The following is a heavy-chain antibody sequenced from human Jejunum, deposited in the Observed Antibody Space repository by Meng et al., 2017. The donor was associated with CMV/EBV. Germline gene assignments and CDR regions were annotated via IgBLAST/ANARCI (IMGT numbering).Heavy chain of an antibody. CDR2: ISGYNGDT. V-gene: IGHV1-18*01. Sequence: CKASGYNFITYGVSWVRQAPGQGLEWMGWISGYNGDTNHPQKFQGRITVTRDTSTRTVYMELKNLRFEDTAVYYCAKEGVLYGMDVWGQGTTVTVSS. D-gene: IGHD4/OR15-4a*01. J-gene: IGHJ6*02. CDR1: GYNFITYG. CDR3: AKEGVLYGMDV.